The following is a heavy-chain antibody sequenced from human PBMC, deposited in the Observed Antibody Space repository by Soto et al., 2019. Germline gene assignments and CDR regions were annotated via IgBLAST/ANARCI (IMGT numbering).Heavy chain of an antibody. J-gene: IGHJ4*02. V-gene: IGHV4-30-4*01. CDR2: IYYSGST. D-gene: IGHD1-1*01. CDR1: GVSISSGDYY. Sequence: QVQLQESGPGLVKPSQTLSLTCTVSGVSISSGDYYWSWIRQPPGKGLEWIGYIYYSGSTYYNPSLKSRVTISVDTSKNQFSLKLSSVTAADTAVYYCARAPKTWNDNSLLRFDYWGQGTLVTVSA. CDR3: ARAPKTWNDNSLLRFDY.